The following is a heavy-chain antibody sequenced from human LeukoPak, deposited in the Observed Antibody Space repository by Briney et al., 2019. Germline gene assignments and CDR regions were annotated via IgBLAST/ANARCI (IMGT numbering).Heavy chain of an antibody. CDR1: RFSFSNHS. CDR2: ISNSGSAK. Sequence: GGSLRLSCAASRFSFSNHSMNWVRQAPGKGLEWVSYISNSGSAKYYAASVKGRFTISRDNGKNSLYLQMDSLRAEDTAVYFCARERPLDYWGQGTLVTVSS. CDR3: ARERPLDY. V-gene: IGHV3-48*01. J-gene: IGHJ4*02.